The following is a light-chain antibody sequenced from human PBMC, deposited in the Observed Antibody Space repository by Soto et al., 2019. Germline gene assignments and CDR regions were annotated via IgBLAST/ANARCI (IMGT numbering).Light chain of an antibody. J-gene: IGKJ2*01. V-gene: IGKV1-39*01. Sequence: DIQMTQSPSSLSASVGDRVTITCRASQTIDSYLNWYQQKPGQAPKLLIYSASTLQGGVPSRFSGSGSGTDVTLTISSLQPEDFATYYCQQSFHTSQTFGQGTKLEIK. CDR1: QTIDSY. CDR3: QQSFHTSQT. CDR2: SAS.